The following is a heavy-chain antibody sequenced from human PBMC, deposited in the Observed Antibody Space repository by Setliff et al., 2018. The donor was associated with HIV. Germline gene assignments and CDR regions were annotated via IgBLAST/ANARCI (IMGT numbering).Heavy chain of an antibody. J-gene: IGHJ4*02. CDR3: ARDMGEVVSYYFDY. CDR1: GFTFSSYS. Sequence: PGGSLRLSCAASGFTFSSYSMNWVRQAPGKGLEWVSYISSGSSYIYSVDYLKGRFTISRDNAKNSLYLQMNSLRAEDTAVYYCARDMGEVVSYYFDYWGQGTLVTVSS. V-gene: IGHV3-21*01. D-gene: IGHD3-16*01. CDR2: ISSGSSYI.